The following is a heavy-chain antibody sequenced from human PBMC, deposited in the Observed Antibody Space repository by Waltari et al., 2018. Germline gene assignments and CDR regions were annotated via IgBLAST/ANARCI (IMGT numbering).Heavy chain of an antibody. CDR1: GYTFTGYY. CDR2: INPNSGGT. Sequence: QVQLVQSGAEVKKPGASVKVSCKASGYTFTGYYMPWVRQAPGQGLEWMGWINPNSGGTNYAQKFQGRVTMTRDTSISTAYMELSRLRSDDTAVYYCARTFYSGYDKTKHFDYWGQGTLVTVSS. D-gene: IGHD5-12*01. J-gene: IGHJ4*02. V-gene: IGHV1-2*02. CDR3: ARTFYSGYDKTKHFDY.